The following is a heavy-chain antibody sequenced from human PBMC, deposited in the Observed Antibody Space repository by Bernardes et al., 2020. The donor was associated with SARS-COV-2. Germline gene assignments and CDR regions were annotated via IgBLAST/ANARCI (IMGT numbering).Heavy chain of an antibody. D-gene: IGHD3-10*01. CDR1: GFTFNYYA. CDR3: ARKPSGSYPYWYFDL. J-gene: IGHJ2*01. V-gene: IGHV3-64*02. Sequence: GGSLRLSCAASGFTFNYYAMYWVRQAPGKGLEYVSTINSNGGITYYADSVKGRFTISRDNSKDTLYLQMGSLRAEDMAVYYCARKPSGSYPYWYFDLWGRGTLVTDSS. CDR2: INSNGGIT.